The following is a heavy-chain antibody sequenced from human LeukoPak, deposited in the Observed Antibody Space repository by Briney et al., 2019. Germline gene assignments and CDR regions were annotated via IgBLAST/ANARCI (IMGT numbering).Heavy chain of an antibody. J-gene: IGHJ2*01. Sequence: SETLSLTCTVSGGSISSYYWSWIRQPPGLGLEWIGCIYYSGSTNYNPSLKSRVTISVDTSKDQFSLRLTSVTAADTAVYYCARSFLGDWYFDLWGRGTLVTVSS. CDR3: ARSFLGDWYFDL. D-gene: IGHD1-26*01. CDR2: IYYSGST. V-gene: IGHV4-59*01. CDR1: GGSISSYY.